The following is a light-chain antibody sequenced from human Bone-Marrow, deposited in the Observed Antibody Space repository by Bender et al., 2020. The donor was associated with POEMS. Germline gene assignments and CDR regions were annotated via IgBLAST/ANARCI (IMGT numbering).Light chain of an antibody. V-gene: IGLV1-47*01. Sequence: QSMLTQPPSASGAPGQRVTISCSGGSSNIGSNYVYWYQQLPGAAPRLLVYRNHLRPSGVSERFTGSKSGTSASLDISGLRSEDEAHYYCVTWDDTMTAVTFGGGTHLTVL. CDR1: SSNIGSNY. J-gene: IGLJ2*01. CDR3: VTWDDTMTAVT. CDR2: RNH.